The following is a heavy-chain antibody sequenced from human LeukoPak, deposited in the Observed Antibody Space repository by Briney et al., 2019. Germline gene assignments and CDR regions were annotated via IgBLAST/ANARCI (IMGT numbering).Heavy chain of an antibody. J-gene: IGHJ4*02. CDR2: IKQDGSEK. CDR3: ARGDDSSGYYYGDFDY. Sequence: GGSLRLSCAASGFTFSSYWMSWVRQAPGKGLEWVANIKQDGSEKYYVDSVKGRFTISRDNAKNSLYLQMNSRRAEDTAVYYCARGDDSSGYYYGDFDYWGQGTLVTVSS. CDR1: GFTFSSYW. V-gene: IGHV3-7*01. D-gene: IGHD3-22*01.